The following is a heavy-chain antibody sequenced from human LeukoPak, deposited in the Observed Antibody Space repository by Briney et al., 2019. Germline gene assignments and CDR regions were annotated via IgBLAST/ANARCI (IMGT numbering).Heavy chain of an antibody. D-gene: IGHD3-9*01. CDR3: ARDRDDILTGYYSGGPTDY. J-gene: IGHJ4*02. CDR1: GFTFSSYA. Sequence: PGGSLRLSCAASGFTFSSYAMHWVRQAPGKGLEWVAVISYDGSNKYYADSVKGRFTISRDNSKNTLYLQTNSLRAEDTAVYYCARDRDDILTGYYSGGPTDYWGQGTLVTVSS. CDR2: ISYDGSNK. V-gene: IGHV3-30*04.